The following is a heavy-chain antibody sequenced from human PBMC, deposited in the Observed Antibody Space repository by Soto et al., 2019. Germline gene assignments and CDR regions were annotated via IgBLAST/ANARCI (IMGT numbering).Heavy chain of an antibody. CDR3: ARSDGYNFNWLDS. V-gene: IGHV1-8*02. J-gene: IGHJ5*01. CDR2: INPNSGNT. CDR1: GYTFTGYY. D-gene: IGHD2-21*01. Sequence: EASLKVSCKASGYTFTGYYMHWVRQAPGQGLEWMGWINPNSGNTGYAQKFQGRLTMTRDTAISIAHMELSSLRNEDTAGYYCARSDGYNFNWLDSWGQGTLVNVSS.